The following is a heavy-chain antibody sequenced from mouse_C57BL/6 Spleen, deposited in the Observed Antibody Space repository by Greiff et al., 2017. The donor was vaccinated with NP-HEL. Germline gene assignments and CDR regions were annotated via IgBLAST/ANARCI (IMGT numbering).Heavy chain of an antibody. V-gene: IGHV1-69*01. CDR2: IDPSDSYT. CDR1: GYTFTSYW. CDR3: ARKGDYDYSLFAY. Sequence: VQLQQPGAELVMPGASVKLSCKASGYTFTSYWMHWVKQRPGQGLEWIGEIDPSDSYTNYNQKFKGKSTLTVDKSSSTAYMQLSSLTSEDSAVYYCARKGDYDYSLFAYWGQGTLVTVSA. D-gene: IGHD2-4*01. J-gene: IGHJ3*01.